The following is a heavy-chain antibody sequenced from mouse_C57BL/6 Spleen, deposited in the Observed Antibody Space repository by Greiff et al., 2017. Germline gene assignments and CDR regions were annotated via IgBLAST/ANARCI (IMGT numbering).Heavy chain of an antibody. V-gene: IGHV1-52*01. Sequence: QVQLQQPGAELVRPGSSVKLSCKASGYTFTSYWMHWVKQRPIQGLEWIGNIDPSDSETHYNQKFKDKATLTVDKSSSTAYMQLSSLTSEDSAVYYCARLGSRGGYFDVWGTGTTVTVSS. CDR3: ARLGSRGGYFDV. CDR2: IDPSDSET. J-gene: IGHJ1*03. D-gene: IGHD1-1*01. CDR1: GYTFTSYW.